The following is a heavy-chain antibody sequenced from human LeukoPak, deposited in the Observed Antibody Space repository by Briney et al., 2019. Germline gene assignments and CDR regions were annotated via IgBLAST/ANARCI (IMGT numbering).Heavy chain of an antibody. D-gene: IGHD4-17*01. CDR1: GFTFDDYA. Sequence: PGRSLRLSCAASGFTFDDYAMHWVRQAPGKGLEWVSGISWNSGSIGYADSVKGRFTISRDNAKNSLYLQMNSLRAEDTALYYCAKAEYGDGYYFDYWGQGTLVTVSS. CDR2: ISWNSGSI. J-gene: IGHJ4*02. V-gene: IGHV3-9*01. CDR3: AKAEYGDGYYFDY.